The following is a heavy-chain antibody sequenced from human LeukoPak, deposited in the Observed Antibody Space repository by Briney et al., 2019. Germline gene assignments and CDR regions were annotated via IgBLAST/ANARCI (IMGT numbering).Heavy chain of an antibody. CDR3: ARDYGDYGCFQH. Sequence: NPGGSLRLSCAASGFTFSSYSMNWVRQAPGKGLEWVSSISSSSSYIYYADSVKGRFTISRDNAKNSLYLQMNSLRAEDTAVYYCARDYGDYGCFQHWGQGTLVTVSS. CDR2: ISSSSSYI. J-gene: IGHJ1*01. D-gene: IGHD4-17*01. CDR1: GFTFSSYS. V-gene: IGHV3-21*01.